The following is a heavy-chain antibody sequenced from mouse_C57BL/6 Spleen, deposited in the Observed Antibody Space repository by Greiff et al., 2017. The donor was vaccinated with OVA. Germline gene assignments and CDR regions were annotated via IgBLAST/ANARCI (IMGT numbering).Heavy chain of an antibody. D-gene: IGHD1-2*01. Sequence: QVQLVESGAELVRPGASVKLSCKASGYTFTDYYINWVKQRPGQGLEWIARIYPGSGNTYYNEKFKGKATLTAEKSSSTAYMQLSSLTSEDSAVYFCARCGLGYAMDYWGQGTSVTVSS. J-gene: IGHJ4*01. CDR3: ARCGLGYAMDY. CDR1: GYTFTDYY. CDR2: IYPGSGNT. V-gene: IGHV1-76*01.